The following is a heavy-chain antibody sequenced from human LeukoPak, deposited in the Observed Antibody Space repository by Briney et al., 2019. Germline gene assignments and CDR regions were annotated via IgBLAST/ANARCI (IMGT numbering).Heavy chain of an antibody. CDR2: IKKDGGET. Sequence: GGSLRLSCVASRFTFNDYWMTWVRQAPGKGLERVANIKKDGGETYYMKSVKGRFTISRDNARKSLFLQMNSLRAEDTAVYYCARLFDGVTTFDYWGQGALVTVSS. D-gene: IGHD1-1*01. J-gene: IGHJ4*02. CDR3: ARLFDGVTTFDY. CDR1: RFTFNDYW. V-gene: IGHV3-7*01.